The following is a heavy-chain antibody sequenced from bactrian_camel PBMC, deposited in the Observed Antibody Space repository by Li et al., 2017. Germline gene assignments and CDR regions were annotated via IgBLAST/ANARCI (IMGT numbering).Heavy chain of an antibody. CDR3: AAFPERSFGPALEGPCGVAFGC. CDR1: GLRLDDNA. CDR2: ISRTGRHT. Sequence: VQLVESGGGLVQAGGSLRLSCTASGLRLDDNAVAWFRQVVGKEREGVSCISRTGRHTYYADFVKGRFTISRDNSEKATYLQMNSLKDEDTGVYYCAAFPERSFGPALEGPCGVAFGCWGRGPRSPSP. V-gene: IGHV3S61*01. J-gene: IGHJ6*01. D-gene: IGHD2*01.